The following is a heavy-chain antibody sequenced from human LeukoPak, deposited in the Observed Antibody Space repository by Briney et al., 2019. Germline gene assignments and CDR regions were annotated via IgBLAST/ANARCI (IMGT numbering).Heavy chain of an antibody. D-gene: IGHD3/OR15-3a*01. J-gene: IGHJ4*02. CDR3: SRGRTFWTLGY. CDR2: ISYDGSNK. Sequence: GGSLTLSCAASGFTFSSYAMHWLRQAPGKGLEWVAVISYDGSNKYYADSVKGRFTISRDNSKNTLYLQMNSLRAEDTAVYYCSRGRTFWTLGYWGQGTLVTVSS. V-gene: IGHV3-30*01. CDR1: GFTFSSYA.